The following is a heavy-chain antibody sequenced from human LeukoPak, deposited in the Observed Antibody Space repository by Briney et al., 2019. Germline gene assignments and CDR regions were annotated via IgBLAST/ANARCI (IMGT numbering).Heavy chain of an antibody. D-gene: IGHD3-22*01. CDR3: ARDPLIVVGDEPHFDY. Sequence: KPSETLSLTCAVYGGSFSGYYWSWIRQPPGKGLEWIGEINHSGSTNYNPSLKSRVTISVDTSKNQFSLKLSSVTAADTAVYYCARDPLIVVGDEPHFDYWGQGTLVTVSS. V-gene: IGHV4-34*01. CDR1: GGSFSGYY. J-gene: IGHJ4*02. CDR2: INHSGST.